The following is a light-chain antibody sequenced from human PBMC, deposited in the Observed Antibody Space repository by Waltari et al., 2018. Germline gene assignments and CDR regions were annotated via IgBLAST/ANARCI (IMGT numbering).Light chain of an antibody. CDR3: QQYYSYPQT. CDR2: AAS. CDR1: QGISSY. V-gene: IGKV1-8*01. Sequence: AIRMTQSQSSFSASTGDSITITCRASQGISSYLAWYQQKPGKAPKLLIYAASTLQSGVPSRFSGSGSGTDFTLTISCLQSEDFATYYCQQYYSYPQTFGQGTKVEIK. J-gene: IGKJ1*01.